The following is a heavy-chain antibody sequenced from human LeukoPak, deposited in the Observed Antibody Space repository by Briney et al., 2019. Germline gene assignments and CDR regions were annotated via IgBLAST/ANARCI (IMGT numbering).Heavy chain of an antibody. Sequence: PGGSLRLSYTASGTTFTSAWMSWVRQAPRKGLEWVATIRSDASYKHYVDSVRGRFTIYRDNAKNSLYLEMSALRVEDTAVYYCADLGYTDCGQGTLVTVSS. J-gene: IGHJ4*02. CDR3: ADLGYTD. CDR2: IRSDASYK. D-gene: IGHD5-18*01. CDR1: GTTFTSAW. V-gene: IGHV3-7*01.